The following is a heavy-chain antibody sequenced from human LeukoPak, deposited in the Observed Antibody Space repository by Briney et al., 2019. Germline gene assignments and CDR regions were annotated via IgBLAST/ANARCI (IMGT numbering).Heavy chain of an antibody. V-gene: IGHV4-4*02. CDR2: IYHSGST. J-gene: IGHJ5*02. Sequence: PSETLSLTCTVSGGSISSGDYYWSWVRQPPGKGLEWIGEIYHSGSTNYNPSLKSRVTISVDKSKNQFSLKLSSVTAADTAVYYCARNYWFDPWGQGTLVTVSS. CDR3: ARNYWFDP. CDR1: GGSISSGDYY.